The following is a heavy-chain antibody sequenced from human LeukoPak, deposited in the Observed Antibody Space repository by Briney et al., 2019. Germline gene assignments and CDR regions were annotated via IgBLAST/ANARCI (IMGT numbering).Heavy chain of an antibody. J-gene: IGHJ5*02. Sequence: GGSLRLSCAASGFTFSSYSMNWVRQAPGKGLEWVSSIGSSSSYIYYADSVKGRFTISRDNAKNSLYLQMNSLRAEDTAVYYCARSRVKSFENWFDPWGQGTLVTVSS. CDR1: GFTFSSYS. V-gene: IGHV3-21*01. CDR3: ARSRVKSFENWFDP. CDR2: IGSSSSYI. D-gene: IGHD2/OR15-2a*01.